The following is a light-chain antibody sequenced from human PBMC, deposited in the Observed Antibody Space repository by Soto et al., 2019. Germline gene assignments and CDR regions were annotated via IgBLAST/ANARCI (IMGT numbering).Light chain of an antibody. CDR1: SSDVGGYNY. Sequence: QSALTQPASVSGSPGQSITISCTGTSSDVGGYNYVSWYQHHPGKAPKLMIYDVSNRPSGVSNRFSGSKSGNTASLTISGLQPEDEADYYCCSYTTSNTPQIVFGTGTQLTVL. V-gene: IGLV2-14*03. CDR3: CSYTTSNTPQIV. CDR2: DVS. J-gene: IGLJ1*01.